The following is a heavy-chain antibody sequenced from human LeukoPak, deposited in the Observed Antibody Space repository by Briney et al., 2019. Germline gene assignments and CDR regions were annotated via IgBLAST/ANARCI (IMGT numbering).Heavy chain of an antibody. D-gene: IGHD5-24*01. CDR1: GGTLSSYA. CDR3: ARGGRDGYLREFDY. V-gene: IGHV1-69*05. J-gene: IGHJ4*02. CDR2: IIPIFGTA. Sequence: SVKVSCKASGGTLSSYAISWVRQAPGQGLEWMGGIIPIFGTANYAQKFQGRVTITTDESTSTAYMELSSLRSEDTAVYYCARGGRDGYLREFDYWGQGTLVPVSS.